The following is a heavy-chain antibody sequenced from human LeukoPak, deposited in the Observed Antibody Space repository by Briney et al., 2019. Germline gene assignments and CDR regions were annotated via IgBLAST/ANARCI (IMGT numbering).Heavy chain of an antibody. CDR3: ARDRPNSSGWNGDY. CDR2: MNPNSGNT. Sequence: ASVKVSCKASGYTFTSYDINWVRQATGQGLEWMGWMNPNSGNTGYAQKFQGRVTITRNTSISTAYMELSSLRSDDTAVYYCARDRPNSSGWNGDYWGQGTLVTVSS. V-gene: IGHV1-8*03. J-gene: IGHJ4*02. CDR1: GYTFTSYD. D-gene: IGHD6-19*01.